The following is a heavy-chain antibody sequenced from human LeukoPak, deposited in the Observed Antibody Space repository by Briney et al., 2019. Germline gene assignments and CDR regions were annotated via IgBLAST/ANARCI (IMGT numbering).Heavy chain of an antibody. V-gene: IGHV3-7*01. J-gene: IGHJ4*02. D-gene: IGHD2-8*01. CDR2: IKGDGSDK. CDR1: GFTLSPYW. Sequence: GGSLRLSCAASGFTLSPYWMGWVGQAPGKGGEWVANIKGDGSDKGYVDSLKARFAISRDNARNSLYLQMNSLRAEDTGVYYCARDVNGALDYWGQGTLVTVSS. CDR3: ARDVNGALDY.